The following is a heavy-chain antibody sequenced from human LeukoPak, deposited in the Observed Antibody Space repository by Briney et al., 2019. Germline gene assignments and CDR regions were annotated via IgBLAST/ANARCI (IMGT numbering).Heavy chain of an antibody. J-gene: IGHJ3*02. Sequence: PGGSLRLSCTASGFVLSTYWMSWVRQAPGKGLEWLANIKQDGSEKYYIDSVKGRFTISRDNAKNSLYLQLNSLRVEDTAVYFCARAGYSAAFDIWGRGTLVTVSS. CDR1: GFVLSTYW. CDR3: ARAGYSAAFDI. D-gene: IGHD2-15*01. V-gene: IGHV3-7*01. CDR2: IKQDGSEK.